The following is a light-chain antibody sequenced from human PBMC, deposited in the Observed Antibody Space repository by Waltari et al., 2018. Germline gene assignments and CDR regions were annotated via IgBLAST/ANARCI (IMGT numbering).Light chain of an antibody. J-gene: IGLJ2*01. CDR1: DLGDKN. CDR2: LDS. V-gene: IGLV3-1*01. CDR3: QAWDTITVV. Sequence: SFDLTQPPSVSVSPGQTFSIACSRGGDLGDKNVCWYQQRPGQSPILVMFLDSVRPSGIPGRFSGSKSGNTATLTISETQPVDEAEYYCQAWDTITVVFGGGTKVTVL.